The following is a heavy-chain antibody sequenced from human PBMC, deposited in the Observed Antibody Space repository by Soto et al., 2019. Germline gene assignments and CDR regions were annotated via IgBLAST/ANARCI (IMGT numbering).Heavy chain of an antibody. D-gene: IGHD3-22*01. Sequence: ASVKVSCKASGYTFTSHGISWVRQAPGQGLEWMGWISAYNGNTNYAQKLQGRVTMTTDTSTSTAYMELRSLRSDDTAVYYCARVIGWLLLRNWFAPWGPGTLVTVSS. CDR3: ARVIGWLLLRNWFAP. J-gene: IGHJ5*02. V-gene: IGHV1-18*01. CDR1: GYTFTSHG. CDR2: ISAYNGNT.